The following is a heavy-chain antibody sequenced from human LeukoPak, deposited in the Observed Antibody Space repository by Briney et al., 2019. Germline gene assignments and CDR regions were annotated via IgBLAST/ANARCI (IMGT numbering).Heavy chain of an antibody. D-gene: IGHD4-17*01. CDR1: GFTVSSNY. Sequence: SGGSLRLSCAASGFTVSSNYMSWVRQAPGKGLEWVSAISGSGGSTYYADSVKGRFTISRDNSKNTLYLQMNSLRAEDTAVYYCAKDYTGDYGQDAFDIWGQGTMVTVSS. CDR3: AKDYTGDYGQDAFDI. CDR2: ISGSGGST. J-gene: IGHJ3*02. V-gene: IGHV3-23*01.